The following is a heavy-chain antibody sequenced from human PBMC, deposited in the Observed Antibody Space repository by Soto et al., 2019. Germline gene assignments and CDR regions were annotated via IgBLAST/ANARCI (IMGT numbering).Heavy chain of an antibody. J-gene: IGHJ4*02. CDR3: AREGYSSGWYGY. Sequence: GGSLRLSCAASGFTVSSNYMSWVRQAPGKGMEWVSVIYSGGSTYYADSVKGRFTISRDNSKNTLYLQMNSLRAEDTAVYYCAREGYSSGWYGYWGQGTLVTVSS. CDR1: GFTVSSNY. D-gene: IGHD6-19*01. V-gene: IGHV3-53*01. CDR2: IYSGGST.